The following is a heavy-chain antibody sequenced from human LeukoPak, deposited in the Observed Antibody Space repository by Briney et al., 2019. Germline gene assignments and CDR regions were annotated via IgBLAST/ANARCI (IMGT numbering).Heavy chain of an antibody. J-gene: IGHJ4*01. CDR2: IYYSGST. Sequence: SETLSLTCNVSGDSISSYSWNWIRQPPGKGLEWIGYIYYSGSTNYNPSLKSRVTITLGPSKNQFSLRLGSVTAADTAVYYCARETGPTIFDFWGRGSLVTVSS. D-gene: IGHD5-24*01. CDR3: ARETGPTIFDF. CDR1: GDSISSYS. V-gene: IGHV4-59*01.